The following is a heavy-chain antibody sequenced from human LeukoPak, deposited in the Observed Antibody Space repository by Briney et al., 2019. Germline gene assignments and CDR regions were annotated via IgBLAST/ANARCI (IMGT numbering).Heavy chain of an antibody. CDR3: ARLADLYYYYYYMDV. CDR1: GGSISTYY. J-gene: IGHJ6*03. D-gene: IGHD3-3*01. V-gene: IGHV4-59*01. Sequence: SETLSLTCTVSGGSISTYYWSWIRQPPGKGLEWIGFIYYSGSTNYNPSLKSRVTISVDTSKNQFSLKLSSVTAADTAVYYCARLADLYYYYYYMDVWGKGATVTVSS. CDR2: IYYSGST.